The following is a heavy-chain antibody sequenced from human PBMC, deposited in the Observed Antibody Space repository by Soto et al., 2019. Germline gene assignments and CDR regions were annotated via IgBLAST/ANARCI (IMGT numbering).Heavy chain of an antibody. Sequence: EVQLVESGGALVQPGGSLRLSCAASGFMFSDHYMDWVRQAPGKGLEWVGRSRNKASRYTTEYAASVKGRFTISRDDSKNSLYLQMNSLKTEDSAVYYCSSLSPRYSFDYWGQGTLVTVSS. CDR2: SRNKASRYTT. V-gene: IGHV3-72*01. J-gene: IGHJ4*02. CDR1: GFMFSDHY. CDR3: SSLSPRYSFDY.